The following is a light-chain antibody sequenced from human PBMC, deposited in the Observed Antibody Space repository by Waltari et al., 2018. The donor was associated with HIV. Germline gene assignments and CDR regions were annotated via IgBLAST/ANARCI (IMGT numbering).Light chain of an antibody. J-gene: IGLJ2*01. V-gene: IGLV1-44*01. CDR1: SSNIGSDP. Sequence: QSVLTQPPSASGTPGQRVTISCSGSSSNIGSDPVNWYQQLPGTAPKLLIYSNNQRPAGVPDRFSGFTSGTSASLAISGRQAEDDADYYCAAWEDSLNLAFGGGTKLTVL. CDR2: SNN. CDR3: AAWEDSLNLA.